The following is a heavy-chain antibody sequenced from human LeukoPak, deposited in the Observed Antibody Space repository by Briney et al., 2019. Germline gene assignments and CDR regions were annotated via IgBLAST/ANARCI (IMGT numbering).Heavy chain of an antibody. CDR3: ARDFHGSGSYMDY. V-gene: IGHV3-7*01. Sequence: GGSLRLSCAASGFTFSSYAMSWVRQAPGKGLEWVANIKQDGSEKYYVDSVKGRFTISRDNSKNTLYLQMNSLRAEDTAVYYCARDFHGSGSYMDYWGQGTLVTVSS. J-gene: IGHJ4*02. CDR2: IKQDGSEK. CDR1: GFTFSSYA. D-gene: IGHD3-10*01.